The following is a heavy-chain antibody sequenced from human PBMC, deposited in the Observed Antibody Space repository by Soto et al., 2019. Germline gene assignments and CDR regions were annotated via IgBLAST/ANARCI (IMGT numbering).Heavy chain of an antibody. D-gene: IGHD6-19*01. Sequence: PSETLSLTCTVSGGSISSYYWNWIRQTPGKGLEWIGYIYYSGTTNYNPSLKSRVTISIDTSRNQFSLKLTSVTAADTAVYYCARRDSSGWYYFDYWGQGTLVTVSS. V-gene: IGHV4-59*08. J-gene: IGHJ4*01. CDR2: IYYSGTT. CDR1: GGSISSYY. CDR3: ARRDSSGWYYFDY.